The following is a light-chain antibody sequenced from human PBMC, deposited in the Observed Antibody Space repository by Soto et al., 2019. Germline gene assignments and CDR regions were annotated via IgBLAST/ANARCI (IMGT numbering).Light chain of an antibody. Sequence: QSALTQPPSASGSPGQSVTISCTGTSSDGGDYNYVSWYQQYPGKAPKLMIYEVSKRPSGVPDRFSGSKSGNTASLTVSGLQAEDEADYYCSSYAGSNNWVFGGGTKLTVL. J-gene: IGLJ3*02. V-gene: IGLV2-8*01. CDR3: SSYAGSNNWV. CDR2: EVS. CDR1: SSDGGDYNY.